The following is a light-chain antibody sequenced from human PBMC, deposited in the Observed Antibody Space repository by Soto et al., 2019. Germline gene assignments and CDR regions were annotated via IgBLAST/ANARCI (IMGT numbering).Light chain of an antibody. CDR3: SSYTTINTLFFV. CDR1: RSDVGNDNF. CDR2: EVS. Sequence: QSLLNPPDSWCGYPGKSIIISCTGNRSDVGNDNFLSWYQHHPGKAPKLIIYEVSYRPSGVSHRFSGSKSGNTASLTISGLQSEDEADYYCSSYTTINTLFFVFGNGTKVTVL. J-gene: IGLJ1*01. V-gene: IGLV2-14*01.